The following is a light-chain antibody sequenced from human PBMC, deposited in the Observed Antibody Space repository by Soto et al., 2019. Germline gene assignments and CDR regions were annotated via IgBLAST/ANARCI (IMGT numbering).Light chain of an antibody. Sequence: EIVMTQSPATPSVSPGERATLSCRASQSVSSNVAWYQQIPGQTPRLLIYGASTRATTIPVRFSGSGSGTEFTLTISSLQSEDFAVYYCHQYDDGPYTFGQGTKVDIK. CDR1: QSVSSN. J-gene: IGKJ2*01. CDR3: HQYDDGPYT. V-gene: IGKV3-15*01. CDR2: GAS.